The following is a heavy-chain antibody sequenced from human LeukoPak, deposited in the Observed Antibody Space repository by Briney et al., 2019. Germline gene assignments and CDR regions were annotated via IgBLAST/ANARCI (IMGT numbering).Heavy chain of an antibody. J-gene: IGHJ3*02. CDR1: GFTFSSYS. Sequence: GGSLRLSCAASGFTFSSYSMNWFRQAPGKGLEWVSSISSSSSYIYYADSVKGRFTISRDNAKNSLYLQMNSLRAEDTAVYYCARDRIAVAGRDAFDIWGQGTMVTVSS. CDR3: ARDRIAVAGRDAFDI. CDR2: ISSSSSYI. D-gene: IGHD6-19*01. V-gene: IGHV3-21*01.